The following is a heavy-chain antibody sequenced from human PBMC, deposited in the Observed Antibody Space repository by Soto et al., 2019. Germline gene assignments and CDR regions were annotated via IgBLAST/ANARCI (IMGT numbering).Heavy chain of an antibody. Sequence: SVKLSCKASGGTFSSNTISWVRQDTGQGIKWMRRIIPILIIANYAQKFQGRVTITADKSTSTAYMELSSLRSEDTAVYYCARAGAVAGPPFVPIGTRTRERVVYDAFDIWGQGTMVTVSS. J-gene: IGHJ3*02. CDR2: IIPILIIA. CDR3: ARAGAVAGPPFVPIGTRTRERVVYDAFDI. CDR1: GGTFSSNT. D-gene: IGHD6-19*01. V-gene: IGHV1-69*02.